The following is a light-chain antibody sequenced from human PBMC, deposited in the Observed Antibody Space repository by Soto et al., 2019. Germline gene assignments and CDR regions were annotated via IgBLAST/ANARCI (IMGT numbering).Light chain of an antibody. J-gene: IGLJ2*01. CDR3: SSYAGSNNFV. CDR2: EVS. Sequence: QSVLTQPPSASGSPGQSVTISCTGTSSDVGDYNYVSWYQQHPGKAPKLMIYEVSKRPSGVPDRFSGSKSGNTASLTVSGIQAEDEADYYCSSYAGSNNFVFGGGTKLTVL. CDR1: SSDVGDYNY. V-gene: IGLV2-8*01.